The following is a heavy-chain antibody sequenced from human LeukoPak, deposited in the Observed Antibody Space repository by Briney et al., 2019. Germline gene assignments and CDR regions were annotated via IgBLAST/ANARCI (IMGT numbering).Heavy chain of an antibody. CDR2: ISSNGGST. D-gene: IGHD6-19*01. CDR3: ARGVLARGSSGWYFDY. CDR1: RFTFSSYA. V-gene: IGHV3-64*01. Sequence: GRSLRLSCAASRFTFSSYAMHWVRQAPGKGLEYVSAISSNGGSTYYANSVKGRFTISRDNSKNTLYLRMGSLRAEDMAVYYCARGVLARGSSGWYFDYWGQGTLVTVSS. J-gene: IGHJ4*02.